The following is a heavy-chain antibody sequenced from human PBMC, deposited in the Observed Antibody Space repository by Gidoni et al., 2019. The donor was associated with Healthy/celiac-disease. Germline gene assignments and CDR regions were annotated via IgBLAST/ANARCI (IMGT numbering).Heavy chain of an antibody. V-gene: IGHV3-11*06. J-gene: IGHJ4*02. CDR3: ARASYDILTGYGY. CDR2: ISSSSSYT. Sequence: QVQLVESGGGLAKPGGSLKLSCAASAFTFSNYYMSLSRQAQGNGREWVSYISSSSSYTNYADSVKGRFTISRDNTKNSLYLQMNSLRAEDTAVYYCARASYDILTGYGYWGQGTLVTVSS. CDR1: AFTFSNYY. D-gene: IGHD3-9*01.